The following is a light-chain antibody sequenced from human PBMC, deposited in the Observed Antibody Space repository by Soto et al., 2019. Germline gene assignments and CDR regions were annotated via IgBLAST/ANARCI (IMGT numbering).Light chain of an antibody. J-gene: IGKJ1*01. CDR3: QQYGSSPGWT. CDR2: GAS. Sequence: EIVLTQSPGTLSLSPGERATLSCRASQSVISSYLAWYQQKPGQAPRLLIYGASTRAIGIPDRFSGSGSGTDFTLTISGLEPEDCAVYYCQQYGSSPGWTFGQGTKVEIK. V-gene: IGKV3-20*01. CDR1: QSVISSY.